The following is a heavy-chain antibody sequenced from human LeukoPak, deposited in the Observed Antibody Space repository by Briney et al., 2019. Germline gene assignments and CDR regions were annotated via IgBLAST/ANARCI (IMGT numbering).Heavy chain of an antibody. D-gene: IGHD3-3*01. V-gene: IGHV1-8*03. CDR1: GYTFTSYD. Sequence: ASVKVSCKASGYTFTSYDINWVRQATGQGLEWMGWMNPNSGNTGYTQKFQGRVTITRNTSISTAYMELSSLRSEDTAVYYCARVNRRITIFGVVVYNWFDPWGQGTLVTVSS. CDR3: ARVNRRITIFGVVVYNWFDP. CDR2: MNPNSGNT. J-gene: IGHJ5*02.